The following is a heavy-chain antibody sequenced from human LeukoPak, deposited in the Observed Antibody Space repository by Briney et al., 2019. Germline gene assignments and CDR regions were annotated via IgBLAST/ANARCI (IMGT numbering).Heavy chain of an antibody. CDR3: ASANEYYYDSSGLAS. CDR1: GYTFTSYY. Sequence: GASVKVSCKASGYTFTSYYMHWVRQAPGQGLEWMGIINPSGGSTSYAQKFQGRVTMTRDTSTSTVYMELSSLRSEDTAVYYCASANEYYYDSSGLASWGQGTLVTVSS. D-gene: IGHD3-22*01. CDR2: INPSGGST. V-gene: IGHV1-46*01. J-gene: IGHJ5*02.